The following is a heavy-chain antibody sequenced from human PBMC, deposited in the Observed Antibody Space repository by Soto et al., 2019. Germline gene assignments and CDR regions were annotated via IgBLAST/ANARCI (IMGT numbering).Heavy chain of an antibody. Sequence: SETLSLTCTVSGGSISSYYWSWIRQPPGKGLEWIGYIYYSGSTNYNPSLKSRVTISVDTSKNQFSLKLSSVTAADTAVYYCACSLYYDSSGYPHWGQGTLVTVSS. CDR3: ACSLYYDSSGYPH. CDR1: GGSISSYY. V-gene: IGHV4-59*01. J-gene: IGHJ1*01. D-gene: IGHD3-22*01. CDR2: IYYSGST.